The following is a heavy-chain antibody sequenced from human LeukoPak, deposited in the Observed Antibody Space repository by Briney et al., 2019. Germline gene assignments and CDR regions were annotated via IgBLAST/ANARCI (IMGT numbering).Heavy chain of an antibody. CDR1: GFTFSTYG. CDR3: AKDQVPMDV. V-gene: IGHV3-30*02. J-gene: IGHJ6*03. CDR2: VHYDGSKI. Sequence: GGSLRLSCSASGFTFSTYGMHWVRQAPGKGLEWVAYVHYDGSKIYYTDSVKGRFTISRDNSKHTAYLQMSSLTTDDTGVYYCAKDQVPMDVWGKGTTVTVSS.